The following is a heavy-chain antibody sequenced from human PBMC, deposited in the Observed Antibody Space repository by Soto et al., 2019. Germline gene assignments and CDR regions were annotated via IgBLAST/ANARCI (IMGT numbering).Heavy chain of an antibody. V-gene: IGHV4-34*01. CDR3: ARTKYFYDSNAYISDN. CDR1: GGSFSGYY. D-gene: IGHD3-22*01. Sequence: SETLSLTCAVYGGSFSGYYWSWIRQPPGKGLEWIGEINHSGSTNYNPSLKSRVTISVDTAKNQFSLKLSSVTAAATAVYYCARTKYFYDSNAYISDNWGQGPPVTVAS. CDR2: INHSGST. J-gene: IGHJ4*02.